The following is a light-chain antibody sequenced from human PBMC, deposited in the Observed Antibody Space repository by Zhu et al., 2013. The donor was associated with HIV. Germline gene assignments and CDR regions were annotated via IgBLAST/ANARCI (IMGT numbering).Light chain of an antibody. CDR2: AAS. CDR3: LQAYSYPRT. V-gene: IGKV1-6*02. J-gene: IGKJ1*01. CDR1: QAIGND. Sequence: AILLTQSPSSLSASVGDSVTIICRASQAIGNDLGWYQQKRGEAPKLLIYAASNLQSGVPPRFSGSGSDTDFTLTISSLQPDDSATYYCLQAYSYPRTFGQGTKVEIK.